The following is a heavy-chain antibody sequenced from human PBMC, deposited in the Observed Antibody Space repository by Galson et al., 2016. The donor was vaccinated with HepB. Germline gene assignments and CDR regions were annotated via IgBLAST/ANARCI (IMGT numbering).Heavy chain of an antibody. CDR2: MYYSGNA. D-gene: IGHD3-22*01. Sequence: TLSLTCTVSGGSISSLGHYWTWIRQNPEKGLQWIGYMYYSGNAHYNPSLKSRVIISIDTSKNQFSLKLSSVTAADTAVYFCARSHYHDTSRAFDIWGQGTVITVSS. V-gene: IGHV4-31*03. CDR1: GGSISSLGHY. CDR3: ARSHYHDTSRAFDI. J-gene: IGHJ3*02.